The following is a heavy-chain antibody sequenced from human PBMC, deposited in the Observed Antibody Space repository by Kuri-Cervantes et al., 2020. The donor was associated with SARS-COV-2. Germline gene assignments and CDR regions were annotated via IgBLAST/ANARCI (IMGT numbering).Heavy chain of an antibody. CDR1: GGSISSYY. CDR3: ARGSYDSSGYYFEDY. CDR2: IHYSGTT. J-gene: IGHJ4*02. Sequence: GSLRLSCTVSGGSISSYYWSWIRQPPGKGLEWMGYIHYSGTTTYSPSLKSRLPISVDTPKNQFSLKVTSVTAADTAVYYCARGSYDSSGYYFEDYWGQGTLVTVSS. V-gene: IGHV4-59*01. D-gene: IGHD3-22*01.